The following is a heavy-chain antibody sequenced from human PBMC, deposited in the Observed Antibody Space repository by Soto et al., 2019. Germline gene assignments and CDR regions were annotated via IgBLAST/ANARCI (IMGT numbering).Heavy chain of an antibody. D-gene: IGHD6-13*01. Sequence: GSLRLSCAASGFTFSSYGMHWVRQAPGKGLEWVAVIWYDGTNKYYADSVKGRFTISRDNSKNTLYLQMNSLRAEDTAPYYCAKDRSSTLDGMDVWGQGTTVSVSS. J-gene: IGHJ6*02. V-gene: IGHV3-33*06. CDR3: AKDRSSTLDGMDV. CDR1: GFTFSSYG. CDR2: IWYDGTNK.